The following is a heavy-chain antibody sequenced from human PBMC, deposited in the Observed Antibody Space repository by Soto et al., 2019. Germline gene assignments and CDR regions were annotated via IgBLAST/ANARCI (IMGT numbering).Heavy chain of an antibody. CDR1: GYTSTSYA. Sequence: ASVKVSCKASGYTSTSYAMHWVRQAPGQRLEWMGWINAGNGNTKYSQKFQGRVTITRDTSASTAYMELSSLRSEDTAVYYCARGGTYYDILTGYDPRVKNWFDPWGQGTLVTVCS. V-gene: IGHV1-3*01. J-gene: IGHJ5*02. D-gene: IGHD3-9*01. CDR2: INAGNGNT. CDR3: ARGGTYYDILTGYDPRVKNWFDP.